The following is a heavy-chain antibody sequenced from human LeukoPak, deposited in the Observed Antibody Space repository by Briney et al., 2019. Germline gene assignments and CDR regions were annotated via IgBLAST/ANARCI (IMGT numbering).Heavy chain of an antibody. CDR2: MNPNNGDS. CDR3: ARTTSFTASGYDY. D-gene: IGHD6-25*01. J-gene: IGHJ4*02. V-gene: IGHV1-8*03. CDR1: GYTFTNYH. Sequence: GASVTVSCKASGYTFTNYHINWVRQATGRGLEWMGWMNPNNGDSGYAQKFQGRVTITRDTSISTSYMELRSLRSDDTAVYFCARTTSFTASGYDYWGQGTLVTVSS.